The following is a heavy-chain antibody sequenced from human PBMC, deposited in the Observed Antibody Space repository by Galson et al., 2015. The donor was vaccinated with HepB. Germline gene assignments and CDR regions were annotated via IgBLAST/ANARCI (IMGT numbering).Heavy chain of an antibody. CDR3: ARDRHVRSYYYGSGSYYGY. V-gene: IGHV3-7*03. CDR2: IKQDGSEK. Sequence: SLRLSCAASGFTFSSYWMSWVRQAPGKGLEWVANIKQDGSEKYYVDSVKGRFTISRDNAKNSLYLQMNSLRAEDTAVYYCARDRHVRSYYYGSGSYYGYWGQGTLVTVSS. CDR1: GFTFSSYW. D-gene: IGHD3-10*01. J-gene: IGHJ4*02.